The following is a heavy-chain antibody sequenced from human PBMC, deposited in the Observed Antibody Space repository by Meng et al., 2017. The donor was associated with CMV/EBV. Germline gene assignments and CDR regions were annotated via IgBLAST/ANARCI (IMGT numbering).Heavy chain of an antibody. CDR1: GASFSGYY. D-gene: IGHD6-6*01. J-gene: IGHJ5*02. V-gene: IGHV4-34*01. CDR3: ARTLAARLNWFDP. Sequence: GPLRPSFAVYGASFSGYYWSWIGQPPGKGLEWFGEINHSGSTNYNPSLKGRVTISVDTSKNQFSLKLSSVTAADTAVYYCARTLAARLNWFDPWGQGTLVTVSS. CDR2: INHSGST.